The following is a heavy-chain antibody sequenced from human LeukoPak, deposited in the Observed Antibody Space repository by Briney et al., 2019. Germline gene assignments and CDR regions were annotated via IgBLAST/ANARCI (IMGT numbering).Heavy chain of an antibody. D-gene: IGHD5-12*01. CDR1: GFTFSIYW. CDR3: ARGSADHIALFDY. J-gene: IGHJ4*02. Sequence: GGSLRLSCAASGFTFSIYWMSWVRQAPGKGLEWVANIKQDGSEKYFVDPVKGRFTISRDNAKNSLYLQMNSLRAEDTAVYYCARGSADHIALFDYWGQGALVTVSA. CDR2: IKQDGSEK. V-gene: IGHV3-7*03.